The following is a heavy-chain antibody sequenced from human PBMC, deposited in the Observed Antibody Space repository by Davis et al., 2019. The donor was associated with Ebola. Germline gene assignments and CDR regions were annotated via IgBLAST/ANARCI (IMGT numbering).Heavy chain of an antibody. V-gene: IGHV4-34*01. CDR3: ARHDYDDHQPDY. CDR2: INHSGST. D-gene: IGHD4-17*01. Sequence: SETLSLTCNVSGGSLSGYSWSWIRQSPGKGLEWIGEINHSGSTNYNPSLKSRVTISVDTSKNQFSLKLQSVTAADTAVYYCARHDYDDHQPDYWGQGMLVLVSS. J-gene: IGHJ4*02. CDR1: GGSLSGYS.